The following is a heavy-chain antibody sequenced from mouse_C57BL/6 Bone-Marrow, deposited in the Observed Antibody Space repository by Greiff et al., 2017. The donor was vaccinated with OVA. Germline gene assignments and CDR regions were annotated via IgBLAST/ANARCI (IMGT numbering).Heavy chain of an antibody. CDR3: TRLLDAMDY. CDR2: ISSGGDYI. Sequence: EVQVVESGAGLVKPGGSLKLSCAASGFTFSSYAMSWVRQTPEKRLEWVAYISSGGDYIYYANTVKGRFTIARDNARNTLYLQMSSLKSEDTAMYYCTRLLDAMDYWGQGTSVTVSS. CDR1: GFTFSSYA. J-gene: IGHJ4*01. V-gene: IGHV5-9-1*02. D-gene: IGHD2-1*01.